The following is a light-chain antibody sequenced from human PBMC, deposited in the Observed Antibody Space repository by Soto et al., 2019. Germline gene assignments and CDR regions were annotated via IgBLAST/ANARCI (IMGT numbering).Light chain of an antibody. CDR3: QQYGTSPRT. V-gene: IGKV3-20*01. J-gene: IGKJ1*01. Sequence: ESVWTQSTDTLSLSPGERATLSCRASQSVSSSYLAWYQQKPGQAPRLLIYGASSRATGIPDKFSGSGSGTDFTLTISRLEPEDFAVYYCQQYGTSPRTFGQGTMVDIK. CDR2: GAS. CDR1: QSVSSSY.